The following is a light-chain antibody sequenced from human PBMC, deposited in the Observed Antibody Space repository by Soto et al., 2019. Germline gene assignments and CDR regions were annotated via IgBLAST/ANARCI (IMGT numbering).Light chain of an antibody. CDR2: EVS. V-gene: IGLV2-14*01. Sequence: QSALTQPASMSGSPGQSITVSCTGTDTDIGGADYVSWYQQHPGKAPKLIIYEVSHRPSGISSRFSGSKSGTTASLTISRLQTEDEAHYFCGSYTSAHTLEGIVFGGGTKLTVL. CDR1: DTDIGGADY. CDR3: GSYTSAHTLEGIV. J-gene: IGLJ2*01.